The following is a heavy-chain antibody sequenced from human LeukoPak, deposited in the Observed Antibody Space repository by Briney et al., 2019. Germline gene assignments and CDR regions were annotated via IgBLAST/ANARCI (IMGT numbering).Heavy chain of an antibody. Sequence: SETLSLTCAVYGGSFSGYYWSWIRQPPGKGLEWIGEINHGGSTNYNPSLKSRVTISVDTSKNQFSLKLSSVTAADTAVYYCARVTFDYWGQGTLVTVSS. V-gene: IGHV4-34*01. CDR1: GGSFSGYY. CDR2: INHGGST. J-gene: IGHJ4*02. CDR3: ARVTFDY. D-gene: IGHD4-23*01.